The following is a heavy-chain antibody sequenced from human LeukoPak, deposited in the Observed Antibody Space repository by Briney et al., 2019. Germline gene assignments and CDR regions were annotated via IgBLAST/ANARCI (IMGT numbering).Heavy chain of an antibody. Sequence: ASVTVSCKTSGYTFTNYAIHWVRQAPGQRLEWMGWINAGYGNTKYSQKFQGRVTLTSDTSANTAYMDLSSLKSEDTAVYYCARDRGDGYNYEGLDFWGQGTLVTVSS. D-gene: IGHD5-24*01. CDR2: INAGYGNT. J-gene: IGHJ4*02. CDR1: GYTFTNYA. V-gene: IGHV1-3*01. CDR3: ARDRGDGYNYEGLDF.